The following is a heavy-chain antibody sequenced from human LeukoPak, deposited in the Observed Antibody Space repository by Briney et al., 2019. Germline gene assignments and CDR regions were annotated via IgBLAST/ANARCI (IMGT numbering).Heavy chain of an antibody. CDR2: IRSKAYGGTT. D-gene: IGHD5-12*01. CDR1: GFTFGDYA. V-gene: IGHV3-49*03. J-gene: IGHJ6*03. CDR3: TRGGSVGYYYYYYMDV. Sequence: GGSLRLSCTASGFTFGDYAMSWFRQAPGKGLEWVGFIRSKAYGGTTEYAASVKGRFTISRDDSKRIAYLQMNSLKTEDTAVYYCTRGGSVGYYYYYYMDVWGKGTTVTVSS.